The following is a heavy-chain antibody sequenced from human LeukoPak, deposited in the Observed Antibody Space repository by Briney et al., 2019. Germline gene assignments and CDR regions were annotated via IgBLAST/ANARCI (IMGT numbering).Heavy chain of an antibody. CDR2: IIPIFGTA. D-gene: IGHD2-15*01. J-gene: IGHJ4*02. Sequence: GSSVKVSCKASGGTFSSYAISWVRQAPGQGLEWMGGIIPIFGTANYAQKFQGRVTITADESTSTAYMELSSLRSEDTAVYYCARENSRLRRRYCSGGSCYSLDYWGQGTLVTVSS. CDR1: GGTFSSYA. V-gene: IGHV1-69*01. CDR3: ARENSRLRRRYCSGGSCYSLDY.